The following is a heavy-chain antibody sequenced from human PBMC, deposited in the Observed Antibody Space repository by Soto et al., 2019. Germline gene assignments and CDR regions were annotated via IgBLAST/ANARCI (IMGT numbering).Heavy chain of an antibody. D-gene: IGHD6-13*01. J-gene: IGHJ4*02. CDR1: GFTLSDYY. Sequence: GESLKISCAASGFTLSDYYMSWIRQAPGKGLEWVSYISSSGSTIYYADSVKGRFTISRDNAKNSLYLQMNSLRAEDTAVYYCADWPTYSSPSFDYWGQGTLVTVSS. V-gene: IGHV3-11*01. CDR3: ADWPTYSSPSFDY. CDR2: ISSSGSTI.